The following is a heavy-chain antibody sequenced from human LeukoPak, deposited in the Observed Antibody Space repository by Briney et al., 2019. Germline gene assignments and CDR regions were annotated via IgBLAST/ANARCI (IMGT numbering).Heavy chain of an antibody. J-gene: IGHJ4*02. CDR3: ATEYWYRHDY. CDR1: GFNFNYYF. Sequence: PGGSLRLSCTTSGFNFNYYFMAWVRQAPGKGLEWLATIDKDESGTEYIDSVRGRFTISRDNTKKSIYLQMSSLSADDTAVYFCATEYWYRHDYWGQGILVTVSS. V-gene: IGHV3-7*01. CDR2: IDKDESGT. D-gene: IGHD6-13*01.